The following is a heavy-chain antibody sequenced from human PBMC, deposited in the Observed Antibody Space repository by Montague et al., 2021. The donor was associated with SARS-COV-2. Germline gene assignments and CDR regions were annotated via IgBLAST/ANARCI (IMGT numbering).Heavy chain of an antibody. CDR3: ARDRPRSYDYGSGTYTCGCYGMDV. J-gene: IGHJ6*02. D-gene: IGHD3-10*01. CDR1: GGSISSYY. V-gene: IGHV4-4*07. CDR2: IYSSGST. Sequence: SETLSLTCTVSGGSISSYYWSWIRQPAGKGLEWIGRIYSSGSTNYNPSLKSRVTISVDTSKNQFSLKLSSVTAADTALYYCARDRPRSYDYGSGTYTCGCYGMDVWGQWTTVTVSS.